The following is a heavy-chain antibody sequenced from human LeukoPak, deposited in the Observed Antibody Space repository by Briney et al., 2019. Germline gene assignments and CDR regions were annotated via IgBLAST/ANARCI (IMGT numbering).Heavy chain of an antibody. D-gene: IGHD3-3*01. J-gene: IGHJ4*02. CDR3: ARGGFGVVISQRDY. V-gene: IGHV3-21*01. Sequence: GGSLRLSCAASGFTFSSYWMSWVRQAPGKGLEWVSYISNSSSDIYYVDSVKGRFTISRDNAKNSLYLQMNSLRAEDTAVYYCARGGFGVVISQRDYWGQGTLVTVSS. CDR1: GFTFSSYW. CDR2: ISNSSSDI.